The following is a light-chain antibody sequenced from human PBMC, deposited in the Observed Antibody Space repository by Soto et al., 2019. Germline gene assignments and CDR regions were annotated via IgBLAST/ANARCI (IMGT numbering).Light chain of an antibody. CDR2: DVS. J-gene: IGLJ2*01. Sequence: QSALTQPASVSGSPGQSITISCTATSSDVCGYNYVSWYQQHPGKAPKLMIYDVSNRPSGVSNRFSGSKSGNTASLTISGLQAEDGADYYCSSYTSSSHVVFGGGTKLTVL. CDR3: SSYTSSSHVV. CDR1: SSDVCGYNY. V-gene: IGLV2-14*01.